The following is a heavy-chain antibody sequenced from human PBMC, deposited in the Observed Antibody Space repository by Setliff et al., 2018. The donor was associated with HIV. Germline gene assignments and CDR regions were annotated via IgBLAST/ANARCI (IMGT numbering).Heavy chain of an antibody. CDR1: GGSFSDHY. CDR2: IYYSGST. Sequence: PSETLSLTCAVYGGSFSDHYWSWIRQPPGKGLEWIGYIYYSGSTNDNPSLKSRVTISVDTSKNQLSLKLSSVTAADTAVYSCARRQSYYDILNGPAFDALDIWGQGTKVTVSS. D-gene: IGHD3-9*01. CDR3: ARRQSYYDILNGPAFDALDI. V-gene: IGHV4-34*11. J-gene: IGHJ3*02.